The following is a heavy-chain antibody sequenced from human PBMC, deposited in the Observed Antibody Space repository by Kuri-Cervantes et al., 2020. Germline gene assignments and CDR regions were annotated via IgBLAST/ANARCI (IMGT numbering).Heavy chain of an antibody. CDR3: AREGYCSSTSCYAGDYNWFDP. Sequence: ASVKVSCKASGYTFTSYAMHWVRQAPGQRLEWMGWINAGNGNTKYSQKFQGRVTITRDTSASTAYMELSSLRSEDTAVYYCAREGYCSSTSCYAGDYNWFDPWSQGTLVTVSS. J-gene: IGHJ5*02. V-gene: IGHV1-3*01. CDR1: GYTFTSYA. D-gene: IGHD2-2*01. CDR2: INAGNGNT.